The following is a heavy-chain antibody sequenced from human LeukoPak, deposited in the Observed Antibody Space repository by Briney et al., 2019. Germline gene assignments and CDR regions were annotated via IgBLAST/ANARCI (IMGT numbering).Heavy chain of an antibody. CDR2: ISSSSSTV. J-gene: IGHJ4*02. Sequence: GGSLRLSCAASGFTFNSYSMNWVRQAPGKGLEWISYISSSSSTVYYADSVRGRFTISRDNAKNSLYLQMNTLRAEDTAVYYCARVGDCGGDCFAYWGLGTLVTVSS. V-gene: IGHV3-48*04. CDR1: GFTFNSYS. D-gene: IGHD2-21*01. CDR3: ARVGDCGGDCFAY.